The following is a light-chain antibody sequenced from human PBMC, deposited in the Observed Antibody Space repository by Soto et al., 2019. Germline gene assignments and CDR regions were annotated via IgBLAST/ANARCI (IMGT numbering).Light chain of an antibody. CDR3: QQRSNWIT. CDR1: QSVRSY. V-gene: IGKV3-11*01. CDR2: DAS. J-gene: IGKJ5*01. Sequence: EIVLTQSPAALSLPPGRIATLSCRAGQSVRSYLAWYQQKPGQAPRLLIHDASIRATGIPARFSGSGSGTDFTLTISSLEPEDSAVYYCQQRSNWITFGQGTRLEIK.